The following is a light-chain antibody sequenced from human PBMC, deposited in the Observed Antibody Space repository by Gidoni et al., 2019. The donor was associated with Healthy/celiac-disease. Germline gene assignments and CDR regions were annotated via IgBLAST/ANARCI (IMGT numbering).Light chain of an antibody. V-gene: IGLV2-14*03. CDR3: SSYTSSQGV. Sequence: QSALTQPASVSGSPGQSITISCPGTSSDVGGYNYVSWYQQHPGKAPKLMIYDVSNRPSGVSNRFSGSKSGNTASLTISGLQAEDEADYYCSSYTSSQGVFGGGTKLTVL. J-gene: IGLJ2*01. CDR2: DVS. CDR1: SSDVGGYNY.